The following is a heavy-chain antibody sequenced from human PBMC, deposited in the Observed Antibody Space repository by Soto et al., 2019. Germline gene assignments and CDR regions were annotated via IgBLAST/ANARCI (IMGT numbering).Heavy chain of an antibody. V-gene: IGHV6-1*01. CDR1: GDSVSSNSAA. D-gene: IGHD3-22*01. Sequence: QSPTLSLTCAISGDSVSSNSAAWNWIRQSPSRGLEWLGRTYYRSKWYNDYAVSVKSRITINPDTSKNQFSLQLNSVTPEDTAVYYCARGYYYDSSGPKDYYGMDVWGQGTTVTVSS. CDR3: ARGYYYDSSGPKDYYGMDV. J-gene: IGHJ6*02. CDR2: TYYRSKWYN.